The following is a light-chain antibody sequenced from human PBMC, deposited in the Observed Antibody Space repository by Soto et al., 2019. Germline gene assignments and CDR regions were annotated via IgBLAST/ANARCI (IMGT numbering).Light chain of an antibody. CDR1: DSDFGGYNY. J-gene: IGLJ1*01. CDR3: SSYASSSSYV. V-gene: IGLV2-14*01. CDR2: EVT. Sequence: QSALAQPRSVSGSPGQSVAISCTGTDSDFGGYNYVSWYQIHPGKAPKLIIYEVTSRPSGVSYRFSGSKSGNSASLTISGLQAEDEADYYCSSYASSSSYVFGGGTKLTVL.